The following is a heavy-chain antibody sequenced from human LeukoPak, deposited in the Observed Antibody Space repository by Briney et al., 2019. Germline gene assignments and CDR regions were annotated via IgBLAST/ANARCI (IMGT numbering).Heavy chain of an antibody. CDR3: ARDGEYSGYEPEAFDI. D-gene: IGHD5-12*01. CDR1: GFTFSSYE. Sequence: GGSLRLSCAASGFTFSSYEMNWVRQAPGKGLEWVSYISSSGSTIYYADSVKGRFTISRDNAKNSLYLQMNSQRAEDTAVYYCARDGEYSGYEPEAFDIWGQGTMVTVSS. CDR2: ISSSGSTI. V-gene: IGHV3-48*03. J-gene: IGHJ3*02.